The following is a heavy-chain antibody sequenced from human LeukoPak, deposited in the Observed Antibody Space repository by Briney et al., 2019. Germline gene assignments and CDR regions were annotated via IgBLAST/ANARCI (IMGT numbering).Heavy chain of an antibody. Sequence: SETLSLTCTVSGGSISSSSYYWGWIRQPPGKGLEWIGSIYYSGSTYYNPSLKSRVTISVDTSKNQFSLKLSSVTAADTAVYYCALGSDCSYWGQGTLVTVSS. CDR1: GGSISSSSYY. J-gene: IGHJ4*02. D-gene: IGHD2-21*02. CDR2: IYYSGST. V-gene: IGHV4-39*01. CDR3: ALGSDCSY.